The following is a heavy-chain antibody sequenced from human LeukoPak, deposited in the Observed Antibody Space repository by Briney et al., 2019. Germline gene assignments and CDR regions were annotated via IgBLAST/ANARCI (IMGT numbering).Heavy chain of an antibody. V-gene: IGHV3-15*01. J-gene: IGHJ4*02. CDR2: IKSKTDGGTT. D-gene: IGHD3-22*01. CDR1: GFTFSSYG. CDR3: TTDTEYYYDSSGYYSLDY. Sequence: PGGSLRLSCAASGFTFSSYGMHWVRQAPGKGLEWVGRIKSKTDGGTTDYAAPVKGRFTISRDDSKNTLYLQMNSLKTEDTAVYYCTTDTEYYYDSSGYYSLDYWGQGTLVTVSS.